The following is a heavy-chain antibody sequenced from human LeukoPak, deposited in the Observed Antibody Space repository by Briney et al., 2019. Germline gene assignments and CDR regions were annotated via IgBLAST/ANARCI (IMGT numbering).Heavy chain of an antibody. Sequence: ASVKVSCKASGYTFTGYYMHWVRQAPGQGLEWMGWINPNSGGTNYAQKLQGRVTMTRDTSISTAYMELSRLRSDDTAVYYCARGQAVLLWFGELGGLGYWGQGTLVTVSS. V-gene: IGHV1-2*02. D-gene: IGHD3-10*01. J-gene: IGHJ4*02. CDR1: GYTFTGYY. CDR2: INPNSGGT. CDR3: ARGQAVLLWFGELGGLGY.